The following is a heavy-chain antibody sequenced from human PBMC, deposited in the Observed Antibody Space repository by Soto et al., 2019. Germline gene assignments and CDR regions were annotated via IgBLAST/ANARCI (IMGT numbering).Heavy chain of an antibody. Sequence: EVQLLESWGVLVQPVGSLRLSCAVSGFTLNSYTVSWVRQAPGKGLEWVSSISGSDTTYYPDSLKGRFIISRDTSNNTVDLRMHSLRAEDTAIYYCAKRPRVATVFRWGFDAWGKGTLVTVSS. V-gene: IGHV3-23*01. CDR2: ISGSDTT. CDR3: AKRPRVATVFRWGFDA. CDR1: GFTLNSYT. D-gene: IGHD5-12*01. J-gene: IGHJ5*02.